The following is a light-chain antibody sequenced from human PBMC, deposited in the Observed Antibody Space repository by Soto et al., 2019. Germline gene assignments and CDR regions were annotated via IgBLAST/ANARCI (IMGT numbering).Light chain of an antibody. CDR2: SSC. CDR1: QSVPSNY. Sequence: EIVLTQSPVTLSLSPGERATLSCRASQSVPSNYLAWYQQKPGQSPRLLIYSSCSRATGIPDRFSGSGSGTDFTLTISRLEPEDFAVYYCQQYDTSVWAYTFGQGTKLEI. CDR3: QQYDTSVWAYT. V-gene: IGKV3-20*01. J-gene: IGKJ2*01.